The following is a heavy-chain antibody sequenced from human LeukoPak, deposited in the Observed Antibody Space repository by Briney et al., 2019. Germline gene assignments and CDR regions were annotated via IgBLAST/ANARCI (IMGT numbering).Heavy chain of an antibody. V-gene: IGHV4-59*01. Sequence: ASETLSLTCTVSGGSISSYYWSWIRQPPGKGLEWIGYIYYSGSTNYNPSLKSRVTISVDTSKNQFSLKLSSVTAADTAVYYCARGSGSYLYYYYYMDVWGKGTTVTVSS. J-gene: IGHJ6*03. CDR2: IYYSGST. CDR1: GGSISSYY. D-gene: IGHD1-26*01. CDR3: ARGSGSYLYYYYYMDV.